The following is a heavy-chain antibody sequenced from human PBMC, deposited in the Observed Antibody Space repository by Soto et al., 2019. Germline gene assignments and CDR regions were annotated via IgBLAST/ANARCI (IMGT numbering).Heavy chain of an antibody. V-gene: IGHV3-15*07. CDR1: GFSFSNAW. D-gene: IGHD3-22*01. CDR2: IKSEANGGTT. J-gene: IGHJ4*02. CDR3: AYYRDSSARHVNF. Sequence: EVQLVESGGGLVKPGGSLRLSCAASGFSFSNAWMKWVRQAPGKGLEWVGRIKSEANGGTTDHAAAVKGRFIISRDDSKNMRFLQRDSLITVDSAVYYWAYYRDSSARHVNFWGQGTLVTVSS.